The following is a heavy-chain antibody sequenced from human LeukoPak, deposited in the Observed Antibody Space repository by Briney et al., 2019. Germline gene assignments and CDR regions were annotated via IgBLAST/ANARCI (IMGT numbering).Heavy chain of an antibody. V-gene: IGHV1-18*01. CDR2: ISAHDGNT. J-gene: IGHJ4*02. CDR1: GYTFTNHG. Sequence: WASVKVSCKASGYTFTNHGITWVRQAPGQGLEWMGWISAHDGNTNYAQKLQGRVTMTTDTSTSIAYMELSRLRSDDTAVYYCAREGGDIVVVPAATPGRFDYWGQGTLVTVSS. D-gene: IGHD2-2*01. CDR3: AREGGDIVVVPAATPGRFDY.